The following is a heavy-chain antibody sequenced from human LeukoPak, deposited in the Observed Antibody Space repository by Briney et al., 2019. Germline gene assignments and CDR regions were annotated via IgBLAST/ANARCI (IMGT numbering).Heavy chain of an antibody. CDR2: IIPILGIA. CDR1: GDTFSSYA. D-gene: IGHD3-9*01. J-gene: IGHJ6*02. Sequence: SVKVSCKASGDTFSSYAISWVRQAPGQGLEWMGRIIPILGIANYAQKFQGRVTITADKSTSTAYMELSSLRSEDTAVYYCARAITISAVGGMDVWGQGTTVTVSS. CDR3: ARAITISAVGGMDV. V-gene: IGHV1-69*04.